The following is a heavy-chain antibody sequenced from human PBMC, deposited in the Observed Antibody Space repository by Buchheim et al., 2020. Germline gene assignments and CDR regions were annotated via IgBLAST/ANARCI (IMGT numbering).Heavy chain of an antibody. D-gene: IGHD4-23*01. CDR2: IWYDGSNK. CDR3: ARDGNFQYYYYYYGMDV. J-gene: IGHJ6*02. V-gene: IGHV3-33*01. CDR1: GFTFSSYG. Sequence: QVQLVESGGGVVQPGRSLRLSCAASGFTFSSYGMHWVRQAPGKGLEWVAVIWYDGSNKYYADSVKGRFTIPRDNSKNTLYLQMNSLRAEDTAVYYCARDGNFQYYYYYYGMDVWGQGTT.